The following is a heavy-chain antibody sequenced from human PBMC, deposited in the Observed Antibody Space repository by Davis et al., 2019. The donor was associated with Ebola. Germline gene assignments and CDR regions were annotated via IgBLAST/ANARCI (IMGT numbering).Heavy chain of an antibody. CDR1: GFTFSSYW. CDR2: ISSSGSTI. CDR3: ARDPFGDGYNYEIWFDP. J-gene: IGHJ5*02. D-gene: IGHD5-24*01. Sequence: GESLKISCAASGFTFSSYWMSWVRQAPGKGLEWVSYISSSGSTIYYADSVKGRFTISRDNAKNSLYLQMNSLRAEDTAVYYCARDPFGDGYNYEIWFDPWGQGTLVTVSS. V-gene: IGHV3-48*04.